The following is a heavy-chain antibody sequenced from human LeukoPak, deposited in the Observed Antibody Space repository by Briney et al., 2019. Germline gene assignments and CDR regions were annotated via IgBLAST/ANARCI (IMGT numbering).Heavy chain of an antibody. D-gene: IGHD3-22*01. CDR1: GFTFSGSA. CDR2: IRSKANSYAT. CDR3: TRRYYYDSSGSKYYFDY. J-gene: IGHJ4*02. V-gene: IGHV3-73*01. Sequence: GGSLRLSCAASGFTFSGSAMHWVRQASGKGLEWVGRIRSKANSYATAYAASVKGRFTISRDDSKSTAYLQMNSLKTEDTAVYYCTRRYYYDSSGSKYYFDYWGQGTLVTVSS.